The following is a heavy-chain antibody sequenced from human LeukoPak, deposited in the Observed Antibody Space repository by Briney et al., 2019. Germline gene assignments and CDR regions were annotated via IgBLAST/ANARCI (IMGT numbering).Heavy chain of an antibody. CDR1: GFTFSDYY. CDR2: ISSSGSTI. D-gene: IGHD5-12*01. CDR3: AREEIVATFYYYYGMDV. V-gene: IGHV3-11*01. J-gene: IGHJ6*02. Sequence: GGSLRLSCAASGFTFSDYYMSWIRQAPGKGLEWVSYISSSGSTIYYADSVKGRFTASRDNAKNSLYLQMNSLRAEDTAVYYCAREEIVATFYYYYGMDVWGQGTTVTVSS.